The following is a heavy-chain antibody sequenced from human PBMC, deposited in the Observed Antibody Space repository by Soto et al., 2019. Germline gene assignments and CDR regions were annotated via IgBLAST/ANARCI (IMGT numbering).Heavy chain of an antibody. CDR3: ARGQSGFGY. Sequence: SETLSLTCTVSGGSISSSSYYWSWIRQHPGKGLEWIGYIYYSGSTYYNPSLKSRVTISADRSKNQLSLKLNSVTAADTAVYYCARGQSGFGYWGQGTLVTVSS. CDR1: GGSISSSSYY. V-gene: IGHV4-39*01. J-gene: IGHJ4*02. CDR2: IYYSGST.